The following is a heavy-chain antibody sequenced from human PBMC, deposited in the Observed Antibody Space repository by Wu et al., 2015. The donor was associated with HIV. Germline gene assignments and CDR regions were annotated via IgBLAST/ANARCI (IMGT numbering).Heavy chain of an antibody. V-gene: IGHV1-18*01. Sequence: QVQLVQSGAEVKKPGSSVKVSCKASGGTFSSYAISWVRQAPGQGLEWMGRISAYDGNTNYAQKLQGRVTMTTDTSTSTAYMELRSLRSDDTAVYYCARYSSGCHDYWGQGTLVHRLL. J-gene: IGHJ4*02. CDR2: ISAYDGNT. CDR1: GGTFSSYA. D-gene: IGHD6-19*01. CDR3: ARYSSGCHDY.